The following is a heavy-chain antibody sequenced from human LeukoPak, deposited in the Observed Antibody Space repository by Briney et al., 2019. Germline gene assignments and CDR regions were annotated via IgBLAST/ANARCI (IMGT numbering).Heavy chain of an antibody. V-gene: IGHV3-21*05. CDR2: INSGGDDI. CDR3: ARDTIQPGLIDD. D-gene: IGHD2-2*01. CDR1: GFTFSLYA. J-gene: IGHJ4*02. Sequence: PGGSLRLSCAASGFTFSLYAMNWVRQAPGKGLEWISYINSGGDDIHYAASVRGRFTISRDDARNTLYLQLSSLRAEDTAVYYCARDTIQPGLIDDWGQGTLVTASS.